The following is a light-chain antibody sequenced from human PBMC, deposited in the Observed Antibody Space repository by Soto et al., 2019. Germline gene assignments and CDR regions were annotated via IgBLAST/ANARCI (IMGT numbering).Light chain of an antibody. V-gene: IGLV2-14*03. Sequence: QSALTQPASLSGSLGQSITISCTGATSDVGGYNSVSWYQQHPGKAPKLIIYDVTDRPSGISNRFSGSKSGNTDSLTISGLQAEDEAYYYCSSYTRSSNLLCGGGTKVTVL. J-gene: IGLJ3*02. CDR2: DVT. CDR1: TSDVGGYNS. CDR3: SSYTRSSNLL.